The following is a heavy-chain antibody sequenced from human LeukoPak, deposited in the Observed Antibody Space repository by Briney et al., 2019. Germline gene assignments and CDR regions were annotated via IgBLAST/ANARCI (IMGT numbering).Heavy chain of an antibody. CDR2: ISWNSGSI. CDR3: AKDMRRGYGDDLDY. Sequence: PGGSLRLSCAASGFTFDDYAMHWVRQAPGKGLEWVSGISWNSGSIGYADSVKGRFTISRDNAKNPLYLQMNSLRAEDTALYYCAKDMRRGYGDDLDYWGQGTLVTVSS. D-gene: IGHD4-17*01. CDR1: GFTFDDYA. V-gene: IGHV3-9*01. J-gene: IGHJ4*02.